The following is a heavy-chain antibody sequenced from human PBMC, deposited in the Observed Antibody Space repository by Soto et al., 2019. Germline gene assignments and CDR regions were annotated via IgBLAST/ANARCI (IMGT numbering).Heavy chain of an antibody. CDR2: IYHAGSV. CDR1: GYSIASAHY. CDR3: ARTFDYYGMDV. J-gene: IGHJ6*02. V-gene: IGHV4-38-2*01. Sequence: SEPLSLTCAVSGYSIASAHYWAWIRQSPGKGLEWIGSIYHAGSVYYNPSLNSRVAVSLDTSKNHFSLKLTSVTAADTAMYYCARTFDYYGMDVWGQGTTVT.